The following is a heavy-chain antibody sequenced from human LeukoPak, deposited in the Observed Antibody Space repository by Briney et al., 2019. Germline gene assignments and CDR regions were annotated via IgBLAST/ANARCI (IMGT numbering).Heavy chain of an antibody. J-gene: IGHJ4*02. Sequence: GGSLRLSCAASGFSFSSYAMRWVRQAPGKGLEWVSCIASSGTYIYYADSVKGRFTISRDDAKKSLYLQMDSLRAEDTAVYYCVRVGRRYSSYFDNWGQGTLVTVSS. CDR2: IASSGTYI. CDR1: GFSFSSYA. CDR3: VRVGRRYSSYFDN. V-gene: IGHV3-21*01. D-gene: IGHD5-18*01.